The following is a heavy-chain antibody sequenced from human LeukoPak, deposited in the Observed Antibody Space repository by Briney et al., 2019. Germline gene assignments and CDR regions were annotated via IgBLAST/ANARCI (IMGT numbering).Heavy chain of an antibody. CDR1: GFIFSSYW. Sequence: GGSLRLSCAASGFIFSSYWMSWVRQAPGKGLEGVANIKQDGSEKYYVDSVKGRFTISRDNAKNSLYLRMNSLRAEDTAVYYCARGGYYYDSSGYYDYWGQGTLVTVSS. CDR3: ARGGYYYDSSGYYDY. V-gene: IGHV3-7*01. J-gene: IGHJ4*02. CDR2: IKQDGSEK. D-gene: IGHD3-22*01.